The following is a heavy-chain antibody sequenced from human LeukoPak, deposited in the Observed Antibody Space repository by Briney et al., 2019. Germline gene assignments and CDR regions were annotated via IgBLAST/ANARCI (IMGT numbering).Heavy chain of an antibody. CDR3: ARLSLGQQLANNYHYYMDV. Sequence: SETLSLTCTVPGGSISSYYWTWIRQPPGKGLEWIGYIYTSGSTNYNPSLKSRVTISVDTSKNQFSLKLSSVTAADTAVYYCARLSLGQQLANNYHYYMDVWGKGTTVTVSS. V-gene: IGHV4-4*09. CDR2: IYTSGST. J-gene: IGHJ6*03. D-gene: IGHD6-13*01. CDR1: GGSISSYY.